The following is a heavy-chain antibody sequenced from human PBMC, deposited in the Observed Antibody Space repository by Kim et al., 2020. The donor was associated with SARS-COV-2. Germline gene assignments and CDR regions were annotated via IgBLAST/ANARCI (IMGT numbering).Heavy chain of an antibody. CDR2: IYYSGST. V-gene: IGHV4-59*13. J-gene: IGHJ6*02. Sequence: SETLSLTCTVSGGSISSYYWSWIRQPPGKGLEWIGYIYYSGSTNYNPSLKSRVTISVDTSKNQFSLKLSSVTAADTAVYYCARASGVVGATTLNYYYYYGMDVWGQGTTVTVSS. CDR1: GGSISSYY. CDR3: ARASGVVGATTLNYYYYYGMDV. D-gene: IGHD1-26*01.